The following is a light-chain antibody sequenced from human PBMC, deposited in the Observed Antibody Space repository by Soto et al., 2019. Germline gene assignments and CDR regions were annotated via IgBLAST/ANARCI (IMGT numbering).Light chain of an antibody. CDR3: SSYTGGNTFV. J-gene: IGLJ6*01. V-gene: IGLV2-14*01. CDR2: NVS. Sequence: QSVLTQPASVSGSPGQSITISCTGTSSDVGGYNFVSWYQQHPGKAPKLMIHNVSNRPSGVSSRFSGSKSANTASLTISGLQAEDEGDYYCSSYTGGNTFVFGTGTQLTVL. CDR1: SSDVGGYNF.